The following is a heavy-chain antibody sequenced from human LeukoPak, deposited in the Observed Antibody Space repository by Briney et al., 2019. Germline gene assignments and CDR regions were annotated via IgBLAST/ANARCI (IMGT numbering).Heavy chain of an antibody. J-gene: IGHJ6*03. V-gene: IGHV3-20*04. CDR3: ARDATTAIGTVYMDV. Sequence: GGSLRLSCAASGFTFDDYGMSWVRQAPGKGLEWVSGINWNGGSTGYADSVKGRFTISRDNSKNSLYLEMNSLRVEDTAIYYCARDATTAIGTVYMDVWGKGTTVTISS. D-gene: IGHD1-1*01. CDR2: INWNGGST. CDR1: GFTFDDYG.